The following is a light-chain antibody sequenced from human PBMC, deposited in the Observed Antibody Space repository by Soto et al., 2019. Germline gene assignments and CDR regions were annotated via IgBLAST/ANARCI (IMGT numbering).Light chain of an antibody. CDR1: QSVSSN. CDR3: QHYANWPRT. Sequence: EIVMTQSPVTLSVSPGERATLSCRASQSVSSNLAWFQQKPGQAPRLLIYGASTRATGIPARFSGSGSGTDFTLTITSLQSEDSAVYYCQHYANWPRTFGQGTKLEI. CDR2: GAS. J-gene: IGKJ2*01. V-gene: IGKV3-15*01.